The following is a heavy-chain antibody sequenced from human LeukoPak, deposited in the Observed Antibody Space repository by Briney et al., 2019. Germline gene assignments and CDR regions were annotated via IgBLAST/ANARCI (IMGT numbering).Heavy chain of an antibody. Sequence: SETLSLTCAVYGGSFSDYYWSWIRQPPGKGLEWIGEINHSGSTNYNPSLKSRVTVLVDTSKNQFSLKLSSVTAADTAVYYCARGLTSMPPGGYWGQGTLVTVSS. J-gene: IGHJ4*02. CDR3: ARGLTSMPPGGY. D-gene: IGHD2/OR15-2a*01. CDR2: INHSGST. V-gene: IGHV4-34*01. CDR1: GGSFSDYY.